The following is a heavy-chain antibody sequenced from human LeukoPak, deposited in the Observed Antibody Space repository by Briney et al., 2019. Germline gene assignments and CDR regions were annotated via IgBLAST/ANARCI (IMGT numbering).Heavy chain of an antibody. J-gene: IGHJ6*03. CDR2: IWYDGSNK. D-gene: IGHD3-16*01. V-gene: IGHV3-33*06. CDR1: GITLSNYG. CDR3: AKDQEYYYMDV. Sequence: GGSLRLSCAVSGITLSNYGMTWVRQAPGKGLEWVAVIWYDGSNKYYADSVKGRFTISRENSMNTLYLQMNSLRAEDTAVYYCAKDQEYYYMDVWGKGTTVTVSS.